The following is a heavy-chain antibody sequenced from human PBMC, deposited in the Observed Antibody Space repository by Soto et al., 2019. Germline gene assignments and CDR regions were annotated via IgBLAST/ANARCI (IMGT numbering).Heavy chain of an antibody. D-gene: IGHD6-6*01. V-gene: IGHV3-30*18. CDR2: ISYDGSNK. CDR3: AKIHSSSSDHSTWYFDP. CDR1: GFTFSSYG. J-gene: IGHJ2*01. Sequence: QVQLVESGGGVVQPGRSLRLSCAASGFTFSSYGMHWVRQAPGKGLEWVAVISYDGSNKYYADSVKGRFTISRDNSKNTLYVQMNSLRAEDTDVYYCAKIHSSSSDHSTWYFDPWGRGTLVTVSS.